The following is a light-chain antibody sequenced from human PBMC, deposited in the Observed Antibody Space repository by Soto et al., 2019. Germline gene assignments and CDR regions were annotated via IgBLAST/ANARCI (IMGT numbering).Light chain of an antibody. V-gene: IGLV1-40*01. CDR1: SSNIGAGYD. CDR2: GNS. CDR3: QSYDSSLSGSV. J-gene: IGLJ2*01. Sequence: QPVLTQPPSVSGAPGPRVTISFTGSSSNIGAGYDVHWYQQLPGTAPKLLIYGNSNRPSGVPDRFSGSKSGTSASLAITGLQAEDEADYYCQSYDSSLSGSVFGGGTKLTVL.